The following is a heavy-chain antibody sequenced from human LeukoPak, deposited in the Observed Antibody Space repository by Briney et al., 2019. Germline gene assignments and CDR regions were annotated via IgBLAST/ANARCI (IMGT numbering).Heavy chain of an antibody. Sequence: GGSLRLSCAASGFSFSNFAMTWVRQAPGKGLEWVSTISGSGDDTHYADSVKGRFTISRDNSKNALYLQMNSLRGEDTAVYYCAKDLARGFCSEGRCSPFDDWGQGTLVTVSS. CDR2: ISGSGDDT. CDR1: GFSFSNFA. CDR3: AKDLARGFCSEGRCSPFDD. D-gene: IGHD2-15*01. J-gene: IGHJ4*02. V-gene: IGHV3-23*01.